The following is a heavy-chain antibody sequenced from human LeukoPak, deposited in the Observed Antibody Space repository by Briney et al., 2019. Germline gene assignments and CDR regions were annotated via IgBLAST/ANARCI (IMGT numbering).Heavy chain of an antibody. D-gene: IGHD2-2*01. CDR2: MNPNSGNT. CDR1: GYTFTSYD. J-gene: IGHJ5*02. CDR3: AAGGGYCSSTSCYPRSNWFDP. Sequence: ALVKVSCKASGYTFTSYDINWVRQATGQGLEWMGWMNPNSGNTGYAQKFQGRVTMTRNTSISTAYMELSSLRSEDTAVYYCAAGGGYCSSTSCYPRSNWFDPWGQGTLVTVSS. V-gene: IGHV1-8*01.